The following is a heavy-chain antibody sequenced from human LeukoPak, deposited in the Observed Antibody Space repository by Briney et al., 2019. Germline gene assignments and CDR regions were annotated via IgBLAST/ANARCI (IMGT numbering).Heavy chain of an antibody. J-gene: IGHJ6*02. CDR3: AKSHWGIRTGGTYYYGMDV. V-gene: IGHV3-66*01. D-gene: IGHD1-14*01. CDR1: GFTVSGNY. Sequence: GGSLKLSCAASGFTVSGNYMSWVRQAPGKGLEWVSILYSGGNTYYADSGKDRFIISRDNSKNTLYLQMNSLRDEDTAVYYFAKSHWGIRTGGTYYYGMDVWGQGTTVTVS. CDR2: LYSGGNT.